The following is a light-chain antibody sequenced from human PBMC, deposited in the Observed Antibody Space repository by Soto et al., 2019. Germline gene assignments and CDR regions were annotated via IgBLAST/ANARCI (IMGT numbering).Light chain of an antibody. CDR3: QQSDSSPLT. J-gene: IGKJ5*01. Sequence: TKCPVTLTLSPGERATLSCRASQSVSSTYLAWYQQKPGQAPRRLIYGASSMATGVPDRFSGSGSGTDFTLTISRLQPEDFAVYFCQQSDSSPLTFGQGTRPEI. CDR2: GAS. V-gene: IGKV3-20*01. CDR1: QSVSSTY.